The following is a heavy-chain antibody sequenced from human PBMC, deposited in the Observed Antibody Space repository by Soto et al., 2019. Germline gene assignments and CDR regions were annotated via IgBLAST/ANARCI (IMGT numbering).Heavy chain of an antibody. D-gene: IGHD3-16*01. Sequence: SVKVSCKASGGTFSSYAISWVRQAPGQGLEWMGGIIPIFGTANYAQKFQGRVTITADKSTSTAYMELSSLRSEDTAVYYCARAPQDDYVWGSYHYHGMDVWGQGTTVTVSS. CDR3: ARAPQDDYVWGSYHYHGMDV. J-gene: IGHJ6*02. V-gene: IGHV1-69*06. CDR1: GGTFSSYA. CDR2: IIPIFGTA.